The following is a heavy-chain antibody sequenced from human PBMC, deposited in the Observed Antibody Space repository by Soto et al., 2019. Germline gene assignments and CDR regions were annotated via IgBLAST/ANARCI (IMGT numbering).Heavy chain of an antibody. V-gene: IGHV4-4*02. CDR1: GGSITTNW. Sequence: QVHLQESGPGLVKPSGTLSLTCAVSGGSITTNWWSWVRQRPGKGLEWIGEIYLSGTTNYNPSLRGRVTISVDKSNNQFYLDLNSETAADSAIYYGSWPIAVPRSRGFDYWGEGNLVTVSS. CDR3: SWPIAVPRSRGFDY. J-gene: IGHJ4*02. CDR2: IYLSGTT. D-gene: IGHD6-19*01.